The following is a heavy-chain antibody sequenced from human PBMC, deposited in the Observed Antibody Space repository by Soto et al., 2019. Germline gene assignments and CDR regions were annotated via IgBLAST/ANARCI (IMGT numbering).Heavy chain of an antibody. CDR1: GFTVSSNY. V-gene: IGHV3-53*01. CDR3: ARVGIVATDYYYYGMDV. J-gene: IGHJ6*02. Sequence: EVQLVESGGGLIQPGGSLRLSCAASGFTVSSNYMSWVRQAPGKGLEWVSVIYSGGSTYYADSVKGRFTISRDNSKNTLYLQMNSLRAEDTAAYYCARVGIVATDYYYYGMDVWGQGTTVTVSS. CDR2: IYSGGST. D-gene: IGHD5-12*01.